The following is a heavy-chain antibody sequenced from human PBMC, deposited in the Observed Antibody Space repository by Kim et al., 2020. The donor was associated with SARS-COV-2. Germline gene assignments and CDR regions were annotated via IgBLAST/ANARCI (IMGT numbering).Heavy chain of an antibody. CDR3: ATSRSYGSGSSFDY. D-gene: IGHD3-10*01. V-gene: IGHV1-8*01. CDR1: GYTFTSYD. J-gene: IGHJ4*02. Sequence: ASVKVSCKASGYTFTSYDINWVRQATGQGLEWMGWMNPNSGNTGYAQKFQGRVTVTRNTSISTAYMELSSLRSDDTAVYYCATSRSYGSGSSFDYWGQGTLVTVSS. CDR2: MNPNSGNT.